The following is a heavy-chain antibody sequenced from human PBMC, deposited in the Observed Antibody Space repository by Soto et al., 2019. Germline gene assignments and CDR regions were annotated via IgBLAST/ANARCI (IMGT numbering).Heavy chain of an antibody. Sequence: SETLSLTCAVSGGSISSGGYSWSWIRQPPGKGLEWIGYIYHSGSTYYNPSLKSRVTISVDRSKNQFSLKLSSVTAADTAVYYCATSNRLYYYGMDVWGQGTTVTVSS. V-gene: IGHV4-30-2*01. CDR2: IYHSGST. CDR3: ATSNRLYYYGMDV. CDR1: GGSISSGGYS. J-gene: IGHJ6*02.